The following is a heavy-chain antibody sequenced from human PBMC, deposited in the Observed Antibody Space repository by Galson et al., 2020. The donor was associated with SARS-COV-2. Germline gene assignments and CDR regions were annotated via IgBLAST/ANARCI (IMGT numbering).Heavy chain of an antibody. CDR2: FDPEDGET. D-gene: IGHD3-3*01. J-gene: IGHJ6*02. CDR1: GYTLTELS. V-gene: IGHV1-24*01. Sequence: ASVKDSCKVSGYTLTELSMHWVRQAPGKELEWMGGFDPEDGETIYAQKFQGRVTMTEDTSTDTAYKELSSLRTEDTAAYYCATTSFRPLSYYFYGMDVWGQVPPVTVSS. CDR3: ATTSFRPLSYYFYGMDV.